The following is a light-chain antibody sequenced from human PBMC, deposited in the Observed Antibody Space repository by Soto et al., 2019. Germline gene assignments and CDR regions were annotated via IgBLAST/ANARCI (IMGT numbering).Light chain of an antibody. CDR2: DVT. CDR3: CSYAGTYTWV. Sequence: QSALTQPRSVSGSPGQSVTISCTGTSSGIDAYNYVSWYQQHPGKAPKLMIYDVTKRPSGVPERFSASKSANTASLTISGLQAEDEADYYCCSYAGTYTWVFGGGTKLTVL. CDR1: SSGIDAYNY. J-gene: IGLJ3*02. V-gene: IGLV2-11*01.